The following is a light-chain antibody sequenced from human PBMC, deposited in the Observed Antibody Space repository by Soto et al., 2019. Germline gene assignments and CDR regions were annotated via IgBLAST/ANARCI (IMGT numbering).Light chain of an antibody. CDR3: SSYAGSSNLV. CDR1: SSDVGGHNY. CDR2: EVS. J-gene: IGLJ2*01. V-gene: IGLV2-8*01. Sequence: QSALTQPPSASGSPGQSVTISCTGTSSDVGGHNYVSWYQQHPGKAPKLLIYEVSKRPSGVPDRFSGSKSGNTASLTVSGLQADDEADYYCSSYAGSSNLVFGGGTQLTVL.